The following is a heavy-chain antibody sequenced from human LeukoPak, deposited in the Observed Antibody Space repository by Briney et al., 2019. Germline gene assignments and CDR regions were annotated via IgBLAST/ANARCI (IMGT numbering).Heavy chain of an antibody. D-gene: IGHD4-17*01. J-gene: IGHJ4*02. CDR3: ARRGDYGDYDFDY. V-gene: IGHV4-30-2*01. CDR2: IYHSGST. Sequence: SETLSLTCTVSGGSISSGGYYWSWIRQPPGKGLEWIGYIYHSGSTYYNPSLKSRVTISVDRSKNQFSLKLSSVTAADTAVYYCARRGDYGDYDFDYWGQGTLVTVSS. CDR1: GGSISSGGYY.